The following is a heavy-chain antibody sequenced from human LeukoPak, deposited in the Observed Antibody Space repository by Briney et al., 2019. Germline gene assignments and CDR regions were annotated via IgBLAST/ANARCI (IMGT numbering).Heavy chain of an antibody. V-gene: IGHV3-23*01. Sequence: GGSLRLSCAASGFTFSSFAMSWVRQAPGKALEWVSAISGSGGSTYYADSVKGRFTISRDNSKNTLYLQMNSLRAEDTAVYYCAKGGWLLPYYFDYWGQGTLVTVSS. J-gene: IGHJ4*02. CDR2: ISGSGGST. CDR3: AKGGWLLPYYFDY. D-gene: IGHD3-22*01. CDR1: GFTFSSFA.